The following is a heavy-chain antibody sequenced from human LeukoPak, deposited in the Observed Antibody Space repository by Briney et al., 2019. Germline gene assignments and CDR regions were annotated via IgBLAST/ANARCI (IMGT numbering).Heavy chain of an antibody. CDR3: ARDAAGEGRLVITWFDP. CDR2: INHSGST. V-gene: IGHV4-34*01. CDR1: GGSFSGYY. Sequence: SETLSLTCAVYGGSFSGYYWSWIRQPPGKGLEWVGEINHSGSTNYNPSLKSRVTISVDTSKNQFSLKLSSVTAADTAVYFCARDAAGEGRLVITWFDPWGQGTLVTVSS. D-gene: IGHD3-22*01. J-gene: IGHJ5*02.